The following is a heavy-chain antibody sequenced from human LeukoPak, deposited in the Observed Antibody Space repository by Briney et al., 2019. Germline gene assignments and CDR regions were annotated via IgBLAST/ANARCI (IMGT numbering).Heavy chain of an antibody. CDR1: GFTFSSYW. J-gene: IGHJ4*02. V-gene: IGHV3-74*01. Sequence: PGGSLRLSCAASGFTFSSYWMHWVRQAPGKGLVWVSRINSDGSSTSCADSVKGRFTISRDNAKNTLYLQMNSLRAEDTAVYYCARGDLRRAIDYWGQGTLVTVSS. D-gene: IGHD1-26*01. CDR3: ARGDLRRAIDY. CDR2: INSDGSST.